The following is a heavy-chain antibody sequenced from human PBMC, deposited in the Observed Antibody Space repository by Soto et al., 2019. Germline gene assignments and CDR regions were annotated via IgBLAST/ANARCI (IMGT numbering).Heavy chain of an antibody. CDR1: GAPTSISSYY. J-gene: IGHJ3*02. CDR2: IYYTGST. CDR3: ARRQSSGWSDAFDI. D-gene: IGHD6-19*01. Sequence: SDTLYLTFTVSGAPTSISSYYRGWLRQPPGKGLEWIGSIYYTGSTYYNPSLKSRVTISVDTSKNQFSLKLSSVTAADTAVYYCARRQSSGWSDAFDIWGQGTIVT. V-gene: IGHV4-39*01.